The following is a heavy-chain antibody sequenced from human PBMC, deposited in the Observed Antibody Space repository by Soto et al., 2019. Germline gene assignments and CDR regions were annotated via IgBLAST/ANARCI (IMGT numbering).Heavy chain of an antibody. V-gene: IGHV4-4*07. J-gene: IGHJ6*02. CDR1: GGPISSYY. Sequence: SETLSLTCTVSGGPISSYYWSWIRQPAGKGLEWIGRIYTSGSTNYNPSLKSRVTMSVDTSKNQFSLKLSSVTAADTAVYYCARGGYCSGGSCLSPYYYYYYGMDVWGQGTTVTVSS. CDR2: IYTSGST. D-gene: IGHD2-15*01. CDR3: ARGGYCSGGSCLSPYYYYYYGMDV.